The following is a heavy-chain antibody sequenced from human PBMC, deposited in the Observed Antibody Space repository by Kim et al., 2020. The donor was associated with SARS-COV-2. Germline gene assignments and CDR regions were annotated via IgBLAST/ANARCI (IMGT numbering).Heavy chain of an antibody. V-gene: IGHV1-2*06. CDR3: ARDPRSTSCHSGGCWFDP. CDR1: GYTFTGYY. Sequence: ASVKVSCKASGYTFTGYYMHWVRQAPGQGLEWMGRINPNSGGTNYAQKFQGRVTMTRDTSISTAYMELSRLRSDDTAVYYCARDPRSTSCHSGGCWFDPWGQGTLVTVSS. CDR2: INPNSGGT. J-gene: IGHJ5*02. D-gene: IGHD2-2*01.